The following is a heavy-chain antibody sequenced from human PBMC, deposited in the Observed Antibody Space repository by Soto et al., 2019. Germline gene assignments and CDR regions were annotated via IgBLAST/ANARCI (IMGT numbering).Heavy chain of an antibody. Sequence: GGSLRLSCVASGFSFGSYSMNWVRQAPGKGPEWVAGVSGSGNTQYYADSVKGRFTISRDNAKQSLYLQLNSLRDEDTAVYYCARDHKSGNQKLYFDYWGQGALVTVSS. V-gene: IGHV3-48*02. CDR2: VSGSGNTQ. CDR3: ARDHKSGNQKLYFDY. J-gene: IGHJ4*02. CDR1: GFSFGSYS. D-gene: IGHD1-26*01.